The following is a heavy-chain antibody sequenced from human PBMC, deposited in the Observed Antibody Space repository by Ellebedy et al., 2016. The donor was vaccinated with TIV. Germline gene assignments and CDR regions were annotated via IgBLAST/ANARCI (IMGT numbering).Heavy chain of an antibody. D-gene: IGHD6-13*01. CDR2: INPHSGDT. J-gene: IGHJ5*02. V-gene: IGHV1-2*02. CDR3: ARDAEEAAGRYNWFDP. Sequence: AASVKVSCKASGYTFTSYYMHWVRQAPGQGLECMGWINPHSGDTSYAQKFQGRVTMTRYASISPAYMELSTLRSDDTAVYYCARDAEEAAGRYNWFDPWGQGTLVTVSS. CDR1: GYTFTSYY.